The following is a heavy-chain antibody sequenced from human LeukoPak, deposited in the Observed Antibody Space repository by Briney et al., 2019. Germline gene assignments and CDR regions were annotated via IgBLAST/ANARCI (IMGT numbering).Heavy chain of an antibody. D-gene: IGHD4-17*01. J-gene: IGHJ4*02. CDR3: LKDNYGVGDY. Sequence: PGGSLRLSCAASGFTFSSYAMHWVRQAPGKGLEWVAVISYDGNNKYYADSVKGRFTISRDNSKNTLYLQMSSLRAEDTALYYCLKDNYGVGDYWGQGTLVTVSS. CDR2: ISYDGNNK. CDR1: GFTFSSYA. V-gene: IGHV3-30*14.